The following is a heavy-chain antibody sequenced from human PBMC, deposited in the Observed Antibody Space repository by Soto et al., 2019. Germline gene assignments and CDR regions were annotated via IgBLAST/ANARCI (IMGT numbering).Heavy chain of an antibody. CDR3: EREDMSGTSYFDA. Sequence: QVQLQESGPGLLKPSETLTLTCTVTRGSVSSQTHFWTWIRQPPGKGLEWIGYKYYSGISNYNPSLQSRVTISVDTSENQFSLRLTSVTAADTAVYYCEREDMSGTSYFDAWGQGALVTVSS. CDR1: RGSVSSQTHF. D-gene: IGHD1-26*01. CDR2: KYYSGIS. J-gene: IGHJ4*02. V-gene: IGHV4-61*01.